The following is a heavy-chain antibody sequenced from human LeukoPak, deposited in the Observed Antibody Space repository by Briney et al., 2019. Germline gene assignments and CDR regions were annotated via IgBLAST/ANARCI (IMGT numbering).Heavy chain of an antibody. CDR2: INHSGST. Sequence: SETLSLTCAVYGGSFSGYYWSWIRQPPGKGLEWIGEINHSGSTNYNPSLKSRVTISVDTSKNQFSLKLSSVTAADTAVYCCASSSSSSGRFGVDYWGQGTLVTVSS. J-gene: IGHJ4*02. D-gene: IGHD6-6*01. CDR1: GGSFSGYY. CDR3: ASSSSSSGRFGVDY. V-gene: IGHV4-34*01.